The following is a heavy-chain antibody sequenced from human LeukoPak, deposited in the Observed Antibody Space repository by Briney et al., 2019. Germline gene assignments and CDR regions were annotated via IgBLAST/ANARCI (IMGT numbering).Heavy chain of an antibody. CDR2: INPNSGGT. D-gene: IGHD6-13*01. CDR1: GYTFTGYY. J-gene: IGHJ3*02. CDR3: ARDGYSSSWSKAAEGAFDI. Sequence: GVSVKVSRKASGYTFTGYYMHWVRQAPGQGLEWMGWINPNSGGTNYAQKFQGRVTMTRDTSISTAYMELSRLRSDDTAVYYCARDGYSSSWSKAAEGAFDIWGQGTMVTVSS. V-gene: IGHV1-2*02.